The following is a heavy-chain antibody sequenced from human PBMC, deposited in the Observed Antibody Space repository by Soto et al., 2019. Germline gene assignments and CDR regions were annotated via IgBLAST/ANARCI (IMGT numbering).Heavy chain of an antibody. CDR2: INPNSGDT. V-gene: IGHV1-2*02. Sequence: QVQLVQSGAEVKKPGASVKVSCKASGYTFTAYYMHWVRQAPGQRLEWMRWINPNSGDTNYAQKFQGRVTMTRYTSISTAYMELSRLRSDDTAMYYCAKIATAGDFDPWGQGTLVTVSS. CDR1: GYTFTAYY. D-gene: IGHD6-13*01. J-gene: IGHJ5*02. CDR3: AKIATAGDFDP.